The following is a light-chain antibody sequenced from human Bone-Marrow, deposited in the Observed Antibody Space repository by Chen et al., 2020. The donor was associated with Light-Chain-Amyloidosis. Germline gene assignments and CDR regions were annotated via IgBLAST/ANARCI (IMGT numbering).Light chain of an antibody. Sequence: SYVLTQPSSVSVAPGQTATIACGGNNIGSTSVHWYQQTPGQAPLLVVYDDSDRPSGIPARLSGSNSGNTATLTISRVEAGDEDDYYCQVWDRSSDRPVFGGGTKLTVL. CDR2: DDS. V-gene: IGLV3-21*02. CDR3: QVWDRSSDRPV. J-gene: IGLJ3*02. CDR1: NIGSTS.